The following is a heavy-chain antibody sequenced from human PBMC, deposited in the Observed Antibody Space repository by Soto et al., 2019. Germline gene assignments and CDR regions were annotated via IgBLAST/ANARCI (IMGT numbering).Heavy chain of an antibody. J-gene: IGHJ4*02. V-gene: IGHV4-34*01. D-gene: IGHD3-16*02. CDR2: INHSGST. CDR3: ARGKLSDYVWGSYRYHFDY. CDR1: GGAFIGYY. Sequence: SSETLSLTCAVYGGAFIGYYCIFIRHPPFKGLEWIVEINHSGSTNYNPSLKSRVTISVDTSKNQFSLKLSSVTAADTAVYYCARGKLSDYVWGSYRYHFDYWGQGTVVTVSS.